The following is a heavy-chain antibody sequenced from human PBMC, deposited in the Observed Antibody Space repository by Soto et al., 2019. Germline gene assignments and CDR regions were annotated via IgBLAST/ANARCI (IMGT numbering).Heavy chain of an antibody. Sequence: PSETLSLTCVVSGGSISKTNCWSLVRQPPGKGLEWIGEIYHSGTTHYSPSLQSRVTMSVDMSKNHFSLRLSSVTTADTAVYYCAFPATADFDYWGQGTQVTVSS. CDR2: IYHSGTT. CDR1: GGSISKTNC. CDR3: AFPATADFDY. D-gene: IGHD6-13*01. J-gene: IGHJ4*02. V-gene: IGHV4-4*02.